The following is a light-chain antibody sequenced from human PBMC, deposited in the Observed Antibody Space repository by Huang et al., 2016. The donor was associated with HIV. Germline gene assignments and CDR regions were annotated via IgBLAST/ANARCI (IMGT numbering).Light chain of an antibody. J-gene: IGKJ4*01. CDR3: QQYGSSPLT. CDR2: DAS. V-gene: IGKV3D-20*01. CDR1: KSLSSSY. Sequence: IVLTQSPVTRSLAPGERSTLPCGASKSLSSSYLAWYQQKPGLAPRLLIYDASNRATGIPDRCSGSGSGTDFTLTISRLEPEDFAVYYCQQYGSSPLTFGGGTKVEIK.